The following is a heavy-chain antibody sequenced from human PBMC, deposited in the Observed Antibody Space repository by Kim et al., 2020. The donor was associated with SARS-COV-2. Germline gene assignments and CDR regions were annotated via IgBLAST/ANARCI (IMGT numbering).Heavy chain of an antibody. Sequence: TLSLTCTVSGGSISSGSYYWSWIRQPAGKGLEWIGRIYTSGSTNYNPSLKSRVTISVDTSKNQFSLKLSSVTAADTAVYYCARGYGSGSFSPITRWFDPWGQGTLVTVSS. CDR3: ARGYGSGSFSPITRWFDP. D-gene: IGHD3-10*01. J-gene: IGHJ5*02. CDR2: IYTSGST. V-gene: IGHV4-61*02. CDR1: GGSISSGSYY.